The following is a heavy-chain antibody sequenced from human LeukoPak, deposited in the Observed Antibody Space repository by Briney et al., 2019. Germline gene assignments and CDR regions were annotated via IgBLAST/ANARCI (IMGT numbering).Heavy chain of an antibody. CDR3: AIWGYYYDSSGYYPNFDY. J-gene: IGHJ4*02. V-gene: IGHV5-51*01. CDR2: IYPGDSDT. Sequence: GESLKISCKGSGYSFNKYWIGWVRQMPGKSLEWMGIIYPGDSDTRYSPSFQGQVTISADKSISTAYLQWSSLKASDTAMYYCAIWGYYYDSSGYYPNFDYWGQGTLVTVSS. CDR1: GYSFNKYW. D-gene: IGHD3-22*01.